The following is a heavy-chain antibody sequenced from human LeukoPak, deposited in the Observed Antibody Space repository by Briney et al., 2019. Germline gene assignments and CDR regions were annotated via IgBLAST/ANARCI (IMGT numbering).Heavy chain of an antibody. CDR2: ISSSSSYI. Sequence: LGGTLRLSCAASGFSFSYHGMNWVRQAPGKGLEWVSSISSSSSYIYYADSVKGRFTISRDNAKNSLYLQMNSLRAEDTAVYYCARDQVFVAGTTKKSYYYYYMDVWGKGTTVTVSS. J-gene: IGHJ6*03. V-gene: IGHV3-21*01. CDR3: ARDQVFVAGTTKKSYYYYYMDV. D-gene: IGHD6-19*01. CDR1: GFSFSYHG.